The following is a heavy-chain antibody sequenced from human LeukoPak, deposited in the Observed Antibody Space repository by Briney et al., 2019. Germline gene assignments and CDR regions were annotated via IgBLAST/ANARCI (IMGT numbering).Heavy chain of an antibody. CDR2: ISYDGSNK. CDR1: GFTFSSYT. D-gene: IGHD3-10*01. V-gene: IGHV3-30-3*01. Sequence: PGGSLRLSCAASGFTFSSYTMHWVRQAPGKGLEWVAVISYDGSNKYYADSVKGRFTISRDNSKNTLYLQMNSLRAEDTAVYYCARDGRGAGFGELFLYFDYWGQGTLVTVSS. CDR3: ARDGRGAGFGELFLYFDY. J-gene: IGHJ4*02.